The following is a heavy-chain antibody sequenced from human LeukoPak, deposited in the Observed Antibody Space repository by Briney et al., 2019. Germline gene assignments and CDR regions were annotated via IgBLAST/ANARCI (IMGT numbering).Heavy chain of an antibody. V-gene: IGHV3-21*01. CDR1: GXTFSSYS. CDR3: ARDFLVVNAFDI. CDR2: ISSSNNYI. Sequence: GGSLRLSCAASGXTFSSYSMNWVRQAPGKGLEWVSSISSSNNYIYYADSVKGRFTISRDNAQNSLYLQMDSLRAEDTAVYYCARDFLVVNAFDIWGQGTMVTVSS. J-gene: IGHJ3*02. D-gene: IGHD2-15*01.